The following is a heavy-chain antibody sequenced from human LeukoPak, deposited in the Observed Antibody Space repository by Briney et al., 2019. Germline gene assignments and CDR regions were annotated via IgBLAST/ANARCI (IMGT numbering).Heavy chain of an antibody. J-gene: IGHJ3*02. CDR2: ISGSGGDT. D-gene: IGHD3-22*01. V-gene: IGHV3-23*01. CDR3: ARSYDTSGYYLYAFDI. CDR1: GFTFSSHA. Sequence: GGSLRLSCAASGFTFSSHAMSWVRQAPGKGLEWVSAISGSGGDTYYADSVKGRLTISRDNSKNTMYLQMNSLRAEDTAVYYCARSYDTSGYYLYAFDIWGQGTMVTVSS.